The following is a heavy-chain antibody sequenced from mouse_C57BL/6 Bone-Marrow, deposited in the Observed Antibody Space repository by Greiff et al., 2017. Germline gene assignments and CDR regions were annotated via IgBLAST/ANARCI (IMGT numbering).Heavy chain of an antibody. Sequence: QVQLQQSGAELVKPGASVKLSCKASGYTFTNYWMHWVKQRPGQGLEWIGMMHPNGGSPDYNEKFKSEATLSVDKSSRTAYIELSSLTSEDSAVYYCSVSYDYDVYTMYCWGLGTSVAVSS. J-gene: IGHJ4*01. CDR1: GYTFTNYW. CDR3: SVSYDYDVYTMYC. CDR2: MHPNGGSP. D-gene: IGHD2-4*01. V-gene: IGHV1-64*01.